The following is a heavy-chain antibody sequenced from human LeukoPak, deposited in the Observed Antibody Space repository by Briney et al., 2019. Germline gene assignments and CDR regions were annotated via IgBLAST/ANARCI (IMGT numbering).Heavy chain of an antibody. J-gene: IGHJ6*02. Sequence: GGSLRLSCAASGFTFSSYGMHWVRQAPGKGLEWVAVISYDGSNKYYADSVKGRFTISRDNTKNTLYLQMNSLRAEDTAMYYCAKDRDPYYYYYGMDVWGQGTTVTVPS. CDR2: ISYDGSNK. V-gene: IGHV3-30*18. D-gene: IGHD3-10*01. CDR1: GFTFSSYG. CDR3: AKDRDPYYYYYGMDV.